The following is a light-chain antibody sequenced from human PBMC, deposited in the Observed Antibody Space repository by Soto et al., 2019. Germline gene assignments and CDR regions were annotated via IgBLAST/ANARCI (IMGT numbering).Light chain of an antibody. CDR2: XAS. J-gene: IGKJ1*01. CDR3: QQYNSYSWT. V-gene: IGKV1-39*01. CDR1: QSISTY. Sequence: DIQMTQSPSSLSASVGDRVTITCRASQSISTYLNWYXXXXXXXXXXXXXXASSLQSGVPSRFSGSGAGTDFTLTISSLQPDDFATYYCQQYNSYSWTFGQGTKV.